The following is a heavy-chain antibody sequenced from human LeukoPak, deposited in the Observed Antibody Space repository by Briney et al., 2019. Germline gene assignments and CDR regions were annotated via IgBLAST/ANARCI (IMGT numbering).Heavy chain of an antibody. CDR2: INHSGST. J-gene: IGHJ6*02. D-gene: IGHD3-10*01. CDR3: ARGSRTTYYYGSGGYRARYYYGMDV. Sequence: SETLSLTCAVYGGSFSGYYWSWIRQPPGKGLEWIGEINHSGSTNYNPSLKSRVTISVDTSKNQFSLKLSSVTAADTAVYYCARGSRTTYYYGSGGYRARYYYGMDVWGQGTTVTVSS. V-gene: IGHV4-34*01. CDR1: GGSFSGYY.